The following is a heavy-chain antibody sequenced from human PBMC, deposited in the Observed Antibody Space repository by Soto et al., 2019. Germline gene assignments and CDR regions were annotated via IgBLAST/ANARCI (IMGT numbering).Heavy chain of an antibody. J-gene: IGHJ6*02. CDR3: AKCKTASSSYYCMDV. D-gene: IGHD2-21*02. Sequence: QVQLVESGGGVVQPGRSLRLSCAASGFTFSSYGMHWVRQAPGKGLEWVAVISYDGSNKYYADSVKGRFTISRDNSKNTLYLQMNSLRAEDTAVYYCAKCKTASSSYYCMDVWGQGTTVTVSS. V-gene: IGHV3-30*18. CDR2: ISYDGSNK. CDR1: GFTFSSYG.